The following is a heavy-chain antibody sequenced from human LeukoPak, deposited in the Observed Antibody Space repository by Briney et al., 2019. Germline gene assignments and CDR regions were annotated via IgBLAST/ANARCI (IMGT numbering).Heavy chain of an antibody. CDR1: GFTFSSYS. CDR2: ITSSSSYI. J-gene: IGHJ4*02. CDR3: ARTYYYDSSGYPIYFDY. Sequence: GGSLRLSCAASGFTFSSYSMNWVRQAPGKGLEWVSSITSSSSYIYYAVSVKGRFTISRGNAKNSLYLQMNSMRAEDTAVYYCARTYYYDSSGYPIYFDYWGQGTLVTVSS. V-gene: IGHV3-21*01. D-gene: IGHD3-22*01.